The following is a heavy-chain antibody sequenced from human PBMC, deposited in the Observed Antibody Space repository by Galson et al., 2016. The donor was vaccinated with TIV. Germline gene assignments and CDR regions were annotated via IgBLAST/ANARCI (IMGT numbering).Heavy chain of an antibody. Sequence: QSGAEVKKPGESLKISCKGSGYNFPIYWIGWVRQMPGRGLEWVGVIYPDDSDTRYSPTFQGQVTISADKSTTTAYLQWSSLKASDTAMYYCARVSRREVTGGYFDLWGLGTLVTVSS. J-gene: IGHJ2*01. CDR2: IYPDDSDT. V-gene: IGHV5-51*03. D-gene: IGHD2-21*02. CDR1: GYNFPIYW. CDR3: ARVSRREVTGGYFDL.